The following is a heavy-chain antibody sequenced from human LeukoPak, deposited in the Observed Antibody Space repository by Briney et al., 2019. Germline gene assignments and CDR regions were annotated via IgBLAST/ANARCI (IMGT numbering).Heavy chain of an antibody. Sequence: GRSLRLSCAASGLTFSSYGMHWVRQAPGKGLEWVAVIWYDGSNKYYADSVKGRFTISRDNSKNTLYLQMNSLRAEDTAVYYCAREGGGIVVVPAARPLTDYYYYGMDVRGQGTTVTVSS. CDR2: IWYDGSNK. CDR1: GLTFSSYG. CDR3: AREGGGIVVVPAARPLTDYYYYGMDV. J-gene: IGHJ6*02. V-gene: IGHV3-33*01. D-gene: IGHD2-2*02.